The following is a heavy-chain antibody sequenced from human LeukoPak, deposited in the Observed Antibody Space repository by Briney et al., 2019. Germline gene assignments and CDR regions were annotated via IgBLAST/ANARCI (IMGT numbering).Heavy chain of an antibody. CDR1: GFTFGSYV. CDR3: ARDNDWAFDY. J-gene: IGHJ4*02. Sequence: GGSLRLSCAASGFTFGSYVMSWVRQAPGKGLEWVSYINHNGKTIYYADSVRGRFTISRDNGKNSLYLQMNNLRDEDTAVYYCARDNDWAFDYWGQGTLVTVSS. CDR2: INHNGKTI. D-gene: IGHD3-9*01. V-gene: IGHV3-48*02.